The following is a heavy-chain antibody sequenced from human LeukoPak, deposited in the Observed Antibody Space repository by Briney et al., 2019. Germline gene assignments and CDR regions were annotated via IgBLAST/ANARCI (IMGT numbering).Heavy chain of an antibody. V-gene: IGHV1-18*03. D-gene: IGHD2-2*01. CDR1: GYTFTSYG. CDR2: ISAYNGNT. Sequence: ASVKVSCKASGYTFTSYGISWVRQAPGQGLEWMGWISAYNGNTNYAQKLQGRVTITRDTSASTAYMELSSLRSEDMAVYYCAREIRAQHAFDIWGQGTMVTVSS. CDR3: AREIRAQHAFDI. J-gene: IGHJ3*02.